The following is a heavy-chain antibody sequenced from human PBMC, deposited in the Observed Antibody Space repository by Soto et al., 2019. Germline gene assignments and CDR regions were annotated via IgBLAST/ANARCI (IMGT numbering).Heavy chain of an antibody. CDR2: ISPKSNYK. Sequence: GGSLRLSCEVSGFTFSDFYMSWIRQSPGKGLEWLSYISPKSNYKQYAESVKGRHTISRDNAKNSLSLQMNSLRVEDTAVYYCVRGGGGGQFDSWGQGTMVTVSS. J-gene: IGHJ4*02. CDR3: VRGGGGGQFDS. CDR1: GFTFSDFY. D-gene: IGHD2-21*01. V-gene: IGHV3-11*06.